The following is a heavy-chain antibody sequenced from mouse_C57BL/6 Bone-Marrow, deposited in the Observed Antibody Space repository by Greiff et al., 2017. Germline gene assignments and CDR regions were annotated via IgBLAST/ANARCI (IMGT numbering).Heavy chain of an antibody. V-gene: IGHV5-16*01. D-gene: IGHD1-1*01. CDR2: INYDGSST. J-gene: IGHJ1*03. Sequence: EVHLVESEGGLVQPGSSMKLSCTASGFTFSDYYMAWVRQVPEKGLEWVANINYDGSSTYYLDSLKSRFIISRDNAKNILYLQMSSLKSEDTATYYCAREIITTVVYWYFDVWGTGTTVTVSS. CDR3: AREIITTVVYWYFDV. CDR1: GFTFSDYY.